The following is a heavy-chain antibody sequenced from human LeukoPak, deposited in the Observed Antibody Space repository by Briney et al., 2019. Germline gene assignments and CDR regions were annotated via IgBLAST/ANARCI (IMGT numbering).Heavy chain of an antibody. CDR1: GYTFTSYG. CDR3: ARDLVPETTMGSFFDY. D-gene: IGHD3-10*01. CDR2: ISAYNGNT. J-gene: IGHJ4*02. V-gene: IGHV1-18*01. Sequence: ASVKVSCKASGYTFTSYGISWVRQAPGQGLEWMGWISAYNGNTNYAQKLQGRVTMTTDTSTSTAYMGLRSLRSDDTAVYYCARDLVPETTMGSFFDYWGQGTLVTVSS.